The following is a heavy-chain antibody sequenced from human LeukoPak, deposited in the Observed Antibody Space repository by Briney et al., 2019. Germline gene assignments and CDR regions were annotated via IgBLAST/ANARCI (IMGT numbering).Heavy chain of an antibody. J-gene: IGHJ3*02. CDR1: GYTFTSYD. V-gene: IGHV1-2*02. CDR3: ARTEAFDI. CDR2: INPNSGGT. Sequence: EASVKVSCKASGYTFTSYDINWVRQATGQGLEWMGWINPNSGGTNYAQKFQGRVTMTRDTSISTAYMELSRLRSDDTAVYYCARTEAFDIWGQGTMVTVSS.